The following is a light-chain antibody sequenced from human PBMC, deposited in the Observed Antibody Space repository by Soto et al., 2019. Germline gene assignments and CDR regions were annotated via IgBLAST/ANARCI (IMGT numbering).Light chain of an antibody. CDR1: QSISTN. Sequence: DIQMTQSPSSLSASVGDRVTITCRASQSISTNLNWFQQKPGKAPKLLIYAASSLQSGVPSRFSGSGSGTDFTLTISSLQLEDFATYYCQQRYSTRTFGQGTKVDIK. V-gene: IGKV1-39*01. J-gene: IGKJ1*01. CDR2: AAS. CDR3: QQRYSTRT.